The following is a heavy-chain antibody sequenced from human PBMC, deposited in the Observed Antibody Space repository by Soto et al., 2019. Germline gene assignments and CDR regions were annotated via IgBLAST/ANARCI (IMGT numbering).Heavy chain of an antibody. Sequence: SETLSLTCTGSGGSIRSGDSYWSWIRQPPGKGLEWIGYIYYSGTTYYNPSLKSRLTISLDTSKNQFSLNLSSVTAADTAVYYCARTHYSDRSGTDYWGQGTLVTVSS. D-gene: IGHD3-22*01. CDR1: GGSIRSGDSY. J-gene: IGHJ4*02. CDR3: ARTHYSDRSGTDY. V-gene: IGHV4-30-4*01. CDR2: IYYSGTT.